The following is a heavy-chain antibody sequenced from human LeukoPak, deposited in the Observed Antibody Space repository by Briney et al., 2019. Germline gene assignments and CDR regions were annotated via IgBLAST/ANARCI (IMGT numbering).Heavy chain of an antibody. J-gene: IGHJ4*02. CDR1: GFTFSSYS. D-gene: IGHD3-22*01. CDR2: ISGSSSTI. CDR3: ARGSTYYDSSGQVPFDY. Sequence: GGSLRLSCVASGFTFSSYSMNWVRQAPGKGLEWGSYISGSSSTIYYADSVKGRFTISRDNGKNTLYLQMNGLRAEDTAVYYCARGSTYYDSSGQVPFDYWGQGTLVTVSS. V-gene: IGHV3-48*01.